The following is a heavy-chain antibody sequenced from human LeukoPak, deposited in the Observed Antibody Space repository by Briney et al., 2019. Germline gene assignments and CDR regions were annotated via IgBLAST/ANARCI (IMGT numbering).Heavy chain of an antibody. J-gene: IGHJ4*02. V-gene: IGHV1-2*02. CDR2: INPNSGGT. CDR1: GYTFTGYY. Sequence: ASVKVSCKASGYTFTGYYMHWVRQAPGQGVEWMGWINPNSGGTKYAQNLQGRVTMTRDTTIRTAYMELSRLRSDDTAVYYCARARSIYKNIVVVPPASNLPFGYWGQGTLVTVSS. D-gene: IGHD2-2*01. CDR3: ARARSIYKNIVVVPPASNLPFGY.